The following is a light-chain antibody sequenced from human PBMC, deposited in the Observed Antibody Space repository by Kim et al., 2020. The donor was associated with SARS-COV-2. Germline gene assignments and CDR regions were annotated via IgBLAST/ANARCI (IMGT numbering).Light chain of an antibody. CDR2: QAS. J-gene: IGKJ1*01. CDR3: QQYESLWT. V-gene: IGKV1-5*03. Sequence: DIQMTQSPSTLSASVGDRVSITCRASQSVTTRLAWYQQKPGKAPKVLIYQASTLEGGVPSRFSGTGSGTEFTLTISSLQPDDFATYYCQQYESLWTFGQGTKVDIK. CDR1: QSVTTR.